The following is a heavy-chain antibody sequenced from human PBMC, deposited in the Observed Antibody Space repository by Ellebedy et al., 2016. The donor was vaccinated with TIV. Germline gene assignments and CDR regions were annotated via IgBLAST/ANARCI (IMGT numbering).Heavy chain of an antibody. CDR1: GFTLSTYS. CDR3: ARVGSGCLDY. CDR2: ISSGSSTR. J-gene: IGHJ4*02. V-gene: IGHV3-48*02. D-gene: IGHD6-19*01. Sequence: GESLKISXAASGFTLSTYSMNWVRQARGKGLEWVSYISSGSSTRYYADSVKGRFTISRDNANNSLYLQMNSLRDEDTAVYYCARVGSGCLDYWGQGTLVTVSS.